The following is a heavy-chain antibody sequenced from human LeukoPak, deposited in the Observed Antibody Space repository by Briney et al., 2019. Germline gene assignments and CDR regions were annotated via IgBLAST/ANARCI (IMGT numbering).Heavy chain of an antibody. D-gene: IGHD2-2*01. CDR2: ISSNGGST. CDR1: GFTFSSYA. CDR3: ARGEEVLGYCSSTSCYAFDY. Sequence: GGSLRLSCAASGFTFSSYAMHWVRQAPGKGLEYVSAISSNGGSTNYANSVKGRFTISRDNSKNTLYLQMGSLRAENMAVYYCARGEEVLGYCSSTSCYAFDYWGQGTLVTVSS. J-gene: IGHJ4*02. V-gene: IGHV3-64*01.